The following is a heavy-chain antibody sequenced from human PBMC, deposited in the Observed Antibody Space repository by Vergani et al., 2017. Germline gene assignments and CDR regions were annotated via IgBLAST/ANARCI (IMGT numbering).Heavy chain of an antibody. CDR1: GFTFGSYG. D-gene: IGHD2-8*01. V-gene: IGHV3-33*01. CDR2: IWYDGSNK. Sequence: QVQLVESGGGVVQPGRSLRLSCAASGFTFGSYGMHWVRQAPGKGLEWVAVIWYDGSNKYYADSVKGRFTISRDNSKNTLYLQMNSLRAEDTAVYYCARDPSGYCTNGVCDDAFDIWGQGTMVTVSS. CDR3: ARDPSGYCTNGVCDDAFDI. J-gene: IGHJ3*02.